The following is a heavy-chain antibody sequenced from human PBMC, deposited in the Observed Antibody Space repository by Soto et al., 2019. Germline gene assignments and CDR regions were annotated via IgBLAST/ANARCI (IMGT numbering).Heavy chain of an antibody. Sequence: ASVKVSCKASGYTFTSYGISWVRQAPGQGLEWMGRISAYNGNTNYAQKLQGRVTMTTDTSTSTAYMELRSLSSADTAMYYRARDYYGSGDWGQGTLVTVYS. CDR2: ISAYNGNT. D-gene: IGHD3-10*01. CDR1: GYTFTSYG. J-gene: IGHJ4*02. CDR3: ARDYYGSGD. V-gene: IGHV1-18*01.